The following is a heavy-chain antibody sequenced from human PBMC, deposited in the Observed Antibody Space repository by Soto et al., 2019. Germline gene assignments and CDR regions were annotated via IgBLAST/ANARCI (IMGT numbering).Heavy chain of an antibody. Sequence: GGSLRLSCAASGFTFSSYGMHWVRQAPGKGLEWVAVIWYDGSNKYYADSVKGRFTISRDNSKNTLYLQMNSLRAEDTAVYYCYIAAASAHFDYWGQGTLVTVSS. CDR1: GFTFSSYG. CDR3: YIAAASAHFDY. CDR2: IWYDGSNK. V-gene: IGHV3-33*01. J-gene: IGHJ4*02. D-gene: IGHD6-13*01.